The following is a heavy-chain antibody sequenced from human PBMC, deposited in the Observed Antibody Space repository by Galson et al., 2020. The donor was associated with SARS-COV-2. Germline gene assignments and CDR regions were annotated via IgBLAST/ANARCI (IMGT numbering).Heavy chain of an antibody. V-gene: IGHV3-74*01. CDR2: INSDGSST. D-gene: IGHD4-4*01. J-gene: IGHJ6*02. CDR3: ARDQVDYSNKYYDDSMDV. CDR1: GFTFSCYW. Sequence: GESLKISCAASGFTFSCYWMHWVRQAPGKGLVLVSRINSDGSSTSYADSVKGRLTISRDNAKNTLYLQMNSLRAEDTAVYYCARDQVDYSNKYYDDSMDVWGQGTTVTVSS.